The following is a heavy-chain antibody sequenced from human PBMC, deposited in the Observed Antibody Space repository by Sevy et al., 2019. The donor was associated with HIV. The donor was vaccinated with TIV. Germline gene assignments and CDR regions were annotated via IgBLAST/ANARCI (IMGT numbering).Heavy chain of an antibody. Sequence: ASVKVSCKASGYTFTGYYVHWVRQAPGQGLEWMGWINPNNGGTYFAKKFQDSVTLTTDTSVNTAYMERRSLTFDDTAIYYCARMGDYSDSSGYYPLKFWGQGTLVTVSS. CDR3: ARMGDYSDSSGYYPLKF. CDR1: GYTFTGYY. D-gene: IGHD3-22*01. CDR2: INPNNGGT. J-gene: IGHJ4*02. V-gene: IGHV1-2*02.